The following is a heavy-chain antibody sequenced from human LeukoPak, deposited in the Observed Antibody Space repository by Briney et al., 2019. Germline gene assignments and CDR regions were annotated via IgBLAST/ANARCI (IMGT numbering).Heavy chain of an antibody. CDR3: ARRFDS. CDR2: INHSGST. J-gene: IGHJ4*02. V-gene: IGHV4-34*01. CDR1: GGSFSGYY. Sequence: DPSETLSLTCAVYGGSFSGYYWSWIRQPPGKGLGWIGEINHSGSTNYNPSLKSRVTISVDTSKNQFSLTLTSVTAADTAIYYCARRFDSWGQGALVTVSS.